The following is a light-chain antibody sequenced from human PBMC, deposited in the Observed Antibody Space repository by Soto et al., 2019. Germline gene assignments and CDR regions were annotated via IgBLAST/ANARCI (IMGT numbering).Light chain of an antibody. Sequence: DIPMNQSPSSLSVSIGDSITITCRASQNIGTSLNWYQMKLGRAPKLLIYSAATLQSGAPSRFSGGGSGTDFTLTIKKLQPDDFATYSCQQSYNAPYTFGQGTMLEIK. CDR1: QNIGTS. CDR2: SAA. CDR3: QQSYNAPYT. V-gene: IGKV1-39*01. J-gene: IGKJ2*01.